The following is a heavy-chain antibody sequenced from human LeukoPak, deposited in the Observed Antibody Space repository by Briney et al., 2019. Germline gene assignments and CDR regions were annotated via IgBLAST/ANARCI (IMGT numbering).Heavy chain of an antibody. V-gene: IGHV3-21*01. Sequence: KTGGSLRLSCAASGFTFSSYSMNWVRQAPGKGLEWVSSISSSSSYIYYADSVKGRFTISRDNAKNSLYLQMNSLRAEDTAAYYCARGFFDYVWGSYRSISFDYWGQGTLVTVSS. CDR3: ARGFFDYVWGSYRSISFDY. D-gene: IGHD3-16*02. J-gene: IGHJ4*02. CDR1: GFTFSSYS. CDR2: ISSSSSYI.